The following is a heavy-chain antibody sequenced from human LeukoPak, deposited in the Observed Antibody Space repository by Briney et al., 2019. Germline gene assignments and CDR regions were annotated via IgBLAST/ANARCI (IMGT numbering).Heavy chain of an antibody. D-gene: IGHD2-2*02. CDR2: ISGSGDST. Sequence: GGSLRLSCAASGFIFNNYAMNWVRQAPGKGLEWVSGISGSGDSTFYADSVKGRFTISRDNSKNTPDLQMNSLRAEDTAGYYCAKSRSSSVSCYNYWGQGTLVTVSS. CDR3: AKSRSSSVSCYNY. CDR1: GFIFNNYA. J-gene: IGHJ4*02. V-gene: IGHV3-23*01.